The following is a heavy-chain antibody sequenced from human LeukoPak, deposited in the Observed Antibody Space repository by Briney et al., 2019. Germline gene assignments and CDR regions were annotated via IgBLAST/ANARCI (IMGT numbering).Heavy chain of an antibody. CDR3: ARQVTPLYGMDV. J-gene: IGHJ6*02. CDR2: IYYSGST. D-gene: IGHD2-21*02. Sequence: PSETLSLTCTVSGVSISSYYWSWIRQPPGKGLEWIGYIYYSGSTNYNPSRKSRVNKSVDTSKNQFSLKLSSVTAADTAVYYCARQVTPLYGMDVWGQGTTVTVSS. CDR1: GVSISSYY. V-gene: IGHV4-59*08.